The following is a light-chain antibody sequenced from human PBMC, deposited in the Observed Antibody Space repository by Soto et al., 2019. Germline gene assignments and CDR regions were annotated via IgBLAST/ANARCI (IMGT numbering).Light chain of an antibody. V-gene: IGKV3-11*01. Sequence: EIVLTQSPATLSLSPGERASLSCRASSSVSSYLAWYQQKPGQAPRLLISYASNRATGIPARFSGSGSGTDFTLPISSLEPEDFAVYYCQHRSNWPWTFGQGTKVEIK. CDR3: QHRSNWPWT. J-gene: IGKJ1*01. CDR2: YAS. CDR1: SSVSSY.